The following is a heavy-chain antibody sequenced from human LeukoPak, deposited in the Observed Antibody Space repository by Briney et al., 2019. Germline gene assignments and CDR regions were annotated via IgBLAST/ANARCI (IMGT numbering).Heavy chain of an antibody. J-gene: IGHJ3*02. V-gene: IGHV3-9*01. CDR1: GFTFDDYA. D-gene: IGHD4-17*01. Sequence: GGSLRLSCAASGFTFDDYAMHWVRQAPGKGLEWVSGISWNSANIGYADSVKGRFTISRDNAKNSLFLQMNSLRAEDTALYYCAKDRLITVPKLEDDVFDIWAKGQWSPSLQ. CDR3: AKDRLITVPKLEDDVFDI. CDR2: ISWNSANI.